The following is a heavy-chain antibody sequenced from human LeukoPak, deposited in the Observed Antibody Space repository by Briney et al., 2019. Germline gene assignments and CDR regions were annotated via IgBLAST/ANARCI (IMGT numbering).Heavy chain of an antibody. Sequence: GGSLRLSCAASGFTFSNYNMNWVRQAPGKGLEWVSSIRSSTTYVYYADSVKGRFTISRDNAKNSLYLQMNSLRAEDTAVYHCARDSLTMIVGRQKRGLDYWGQGTLVTVSS. D-gene: IGHD3-22*01. V-gene: IGHV3-21*01. CDR3: ARDSLTMIVGRQKRGLDY. J-gene: IGHJ4*02. CDR2: IRSSTTYV. CDR1: GFTFSNYN.